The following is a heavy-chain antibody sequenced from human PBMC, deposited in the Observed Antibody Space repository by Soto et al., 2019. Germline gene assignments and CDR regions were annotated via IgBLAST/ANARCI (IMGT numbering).Heavy chain of an antibody. CDR1: GFSLSTRGVG. Sequence: QLTLKESGPTLVKPTQTLTLTCTFSGFSLSTRGVGVGWIRQPPGKALEWLALIYWDDDKRYSPSLKSSLSITKDTANTQVVLTMTNMDPVDTATYYCAPRRSSSWYFDYWGQGTLVTFAS. CDR3: APRRSSSWYFDY. CDR2: IYWDDDK. J-gene: IGHJ4*02. D-gene: IGHD6-13*01. V-gene: IGHV2-5*02.